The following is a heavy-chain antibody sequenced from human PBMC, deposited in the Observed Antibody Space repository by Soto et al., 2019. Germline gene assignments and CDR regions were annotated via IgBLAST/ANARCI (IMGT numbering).Heavy chain of an antibody. Sequence: SETLSLTCTVPGGSISSSSYYWGWIRQPPGKGLEWIGSIYYSGSTYYNPSLKSRVTISVDTSKNQFSLKLSSVTAADTAVYYCARHLPYGVQYYYYMDVWGKGTTVTVSS. J-gene: IGHJ6*03. CDR3: ARHLPYGVQYYYYMDV. CDR1: GGSISSSSYY. CDR2: IYYSGST. V-gene: IGHV4-39*01. D-gene: IGHD4-17*01.